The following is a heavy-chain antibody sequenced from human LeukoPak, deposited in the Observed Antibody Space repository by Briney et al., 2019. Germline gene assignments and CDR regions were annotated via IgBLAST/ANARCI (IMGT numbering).Heavy chain of an antibody. D-gene: IGHD1-26*01. CDR1: GGSISSYY. Sequence: SETLSLTCTVSGGSISSYYWSWIRQPPGKGLEWIGYIYYSGSTNYNPSLKSRVTISVDTSKNQFSLKLSSVTAADTAVYYCARGTPYSGVPGWFDPWGQGTLVTVSS. CDR3: ARGTPYSGVPGWFDP. CDR2: IYYSGST. V-gene: IGHV4-59*01. J-gene: IGHJ5*02.